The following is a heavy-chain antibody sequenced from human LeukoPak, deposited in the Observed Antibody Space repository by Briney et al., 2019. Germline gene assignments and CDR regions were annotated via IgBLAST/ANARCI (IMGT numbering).Heavy chain of an antibody. D-gene: IGHD6-19*01. CDR1: GGSISSSSYY. V-gene: IGHV4-61*05. CDR2: IYYSGST. Sequence: SETLSLTCTVSGGSISSSSYYWGWIRQPPGKGLEWIGYIYYSGSTNYNPSLKSRVTISVDTSKNQFSLKLSSVTAADTAVYYCASLDLGVAGTFRYWGQGTLVTVSS. CDR3: ASLDLGVAGTFRY. J-gene: IGHJ4*02.